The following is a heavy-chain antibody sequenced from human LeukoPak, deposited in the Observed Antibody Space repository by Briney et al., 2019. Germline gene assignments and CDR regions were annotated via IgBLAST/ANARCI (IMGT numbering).Heavy chain of an antibody. CDR1: GGSFSGYY. Sequence: SETLSLTCAVYGGSFSGYYWSWIRQPPGKGLEWIGEINHSGSTNYNPSLKSRVTISVDTSKNQFSLKLNSVTAADTAVYYCAREVHDYVWGSQHDALDIWGQGTMVTVSS. J-gene: IGHJ3*02. CDR3: AREVHDYVWGSQHDALDI. CDR2: INHSGST. V-gene: IGHV4-34*01. D-gene: IGHD3-16*01.